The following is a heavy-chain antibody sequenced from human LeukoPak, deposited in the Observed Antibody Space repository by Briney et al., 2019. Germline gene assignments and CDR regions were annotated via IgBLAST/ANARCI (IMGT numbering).Heavy chain of an antibody. CDR3: ARITILNLSWFDP. CDR1: GGSFSGYY. V-gene: IGHV4-34*01. D-gene: IGHD2-2*01. CDR2: INHSGST. Sequence: SETLSLTCAVYGGSFSGYYWSWIRQPPGKGLEWIGEINHSGSTNYNPSLKSRVTISVDTSKNQFSLKLSSVTAADTAVYYCARITILNLSWFDPWGQGTLVTVSS. J-gene: IGHJ5*02.